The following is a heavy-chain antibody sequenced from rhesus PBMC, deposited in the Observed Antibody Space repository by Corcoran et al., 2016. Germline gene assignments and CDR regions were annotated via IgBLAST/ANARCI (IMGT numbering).Heavy chain of an antibody. Sequence: HVQLRESGPAVVKPSDTLSLTCAVSGDSISSPYWWSWVRLSPWTGLEMSCNICGSTGSSENSPSPEIRGTISKEPSNNRVSLNLISVTDADNAIYYCARRFGTSVDYWGQGVLVTVSS. CDR2: ICGSTGSS. D-gene: IGHD4-29*01. CDR1: GDSISSPYW. CDR3: ARRFGTSVDY. V-gene: IGHV4-93*01. J-gene: IGHJ4*01.